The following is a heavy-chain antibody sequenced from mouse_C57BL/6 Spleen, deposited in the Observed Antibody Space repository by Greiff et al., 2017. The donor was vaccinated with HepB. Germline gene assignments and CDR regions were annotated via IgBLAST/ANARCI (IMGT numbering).Heavy chain of an antibody. CDR3: ARSKERARY. CDR2: IWAGGST. V-gene: IGHV2-9*02. D-gene: IGHD3-3*01. CDR1: GYSLTRYG. Sequence: QVQLKESGPGLVAPSQSLSITCTVYGYSLTRYGVHWVRQPPGKGLEWLGLIWAGGSTNYNWALMSRLSISIDNSKSLAFLIMNSLQTADTALYYCARSKERARYWGRGATLTVSA. J-gene: IGHJ2*01.